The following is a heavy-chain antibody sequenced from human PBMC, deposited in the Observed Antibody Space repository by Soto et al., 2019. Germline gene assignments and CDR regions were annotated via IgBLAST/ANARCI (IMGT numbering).Heavy chain of an antibody. CDR2: IYYSGST. J-gene: IGHJ6*03. CDR3: ARHGRYSSSSNYYYYYMDV. Sequence: SETLSLTCTVSGGSISSYYWSWIRQPPGKGLEWIGYIYYSGSTNYNPSLKSRVTISVDTSKNQFSLKLSSVTAADTAVYYCARHGRYSSSSNYYYYYMDVWGKGTTVTVSS. V-gene: IGHV4-59*08. D-gene: IGHD6-6*01. CDR1: GGSISSYY.